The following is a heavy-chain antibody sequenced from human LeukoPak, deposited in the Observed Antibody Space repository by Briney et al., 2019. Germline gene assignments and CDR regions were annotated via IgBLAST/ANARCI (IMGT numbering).Heavy chain of an antibody. CDR2: INPSGGST. CDR1: GYTLTSYY. D-gene: IGHD6-19*01. Sequence: ASVKVSCKASGYTLTSYYMHWVRQAPGQGLEWMGIINPSGGSTSYAQKFQGRVTMTRDTSTSTVYMELSSLRSEDTAVYYCARDAGIAVAGTHWFDPWGQGTLVIVSS. V-gene: IGHV1-46*01. J-gene: IGHJ5*02. CDR3: ARDAGIAVAGTHWFDP.